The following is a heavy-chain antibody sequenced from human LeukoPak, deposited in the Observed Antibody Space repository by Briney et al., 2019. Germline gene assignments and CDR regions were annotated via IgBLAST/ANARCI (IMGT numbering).Heavy chain of an antibody. CDR3: DRGHDRSFDY. Sequence: PSQTLSLTGAVSGGSISSGGYSWSWIRQPPGKGLEWIGYIYHSGSSYYNPSLKSRVTISVDRSKNQFSLKLSSVTAADTAVYYCDRGHDRSFDYWGQGTLVTVSS. CDR2: IYHSGSS. V-gene: IGHV4-30-2*01. CDR1: GGSISSGGYS. D-gene: IGHD1-14*01. J-gene: IGHJ4*02.